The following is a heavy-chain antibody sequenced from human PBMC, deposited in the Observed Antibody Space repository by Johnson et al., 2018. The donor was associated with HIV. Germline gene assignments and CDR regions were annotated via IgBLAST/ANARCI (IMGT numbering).Heavy chain of an antibody. CDR2: TNWNGGST. D-gene: IGHD3-16*01. CDR3: ARGLTGEQVDI. CDR1: GFTFSSYT. V-gene: IGHV3-20*04. Sequence: VQLVESGGGLVQPGGSLRLSCAASGFTFSSYTMHWVRQAPGKGLAWVSGTNWNGGSTGYADSVKGRFTISRDNAKNSLYLQMNSLRAEDTAVYYCARGLTGEQVDIWGQGTMVTVSS. J-gene: IGHJ3*02.